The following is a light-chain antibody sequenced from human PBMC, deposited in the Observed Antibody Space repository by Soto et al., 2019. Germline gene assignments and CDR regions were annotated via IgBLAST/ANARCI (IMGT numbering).Light chain of an antibody. V-gene: IGKV3-11*01. Sequence: EIVLTQSPATLSLSPGERATLSCRSSQSVSSYVAWYQQKPGQAPRLLIYDASNRATGIPARFSGSGSGTDFPLAILSLQPEDVAVYFCRQRSNWPPYTFGQGPKLEIK. J-gene: IGKJ2*01. CDR1: QSVSSY. CDR2: DAS. CDR3: RQRSNWPPYT.